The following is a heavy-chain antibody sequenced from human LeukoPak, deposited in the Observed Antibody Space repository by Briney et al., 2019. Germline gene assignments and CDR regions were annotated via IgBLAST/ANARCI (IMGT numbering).Heavy chain of an antibody. J-gene: IGHJ4*02. D-gene: IGHD5-18*01. CDR2: IKQDGGEK. CDR3: ARLRIQLWSPPHYYFDS. CDR1: GFAFSGYW. V-gene: IGHV3-7*01. Sequence: PGGSLRLSCAASGFAFSGYWMSWVRQAPGKGLEWVANIKQDGGEKYYADSVKGRFTISRDNAKNSLYLQMNSLGAEDTAVYYCARLRIQLWSPPHYYFDSWGQGTLVTVSS.